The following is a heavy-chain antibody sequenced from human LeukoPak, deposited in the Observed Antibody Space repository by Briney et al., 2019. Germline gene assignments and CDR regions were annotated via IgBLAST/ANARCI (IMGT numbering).Heavy chain of an antibody. Sequence: PGGSLRLSCAASGFTFSSYGMHWVRQAPGKGLEWVAFIRYDGSIKYYADSAKGRFTISRDNSKNTLYLQMNSLRAEDTAVYYCATIRGYSGYDHNSPFDYWGRGTLVTVSS. CDR1: GFTFSSYG. J-gene: IGHJ4*02. V-gene: IGHV3-30*02. D-gene: IGHD5-12*01. CDR2: IRYDGSIK. CDR3: ATIRGYSGYDHNSPFDY.